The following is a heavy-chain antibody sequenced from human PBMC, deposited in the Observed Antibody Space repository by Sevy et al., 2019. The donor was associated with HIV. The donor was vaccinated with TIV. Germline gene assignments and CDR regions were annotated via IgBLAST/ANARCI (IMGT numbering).Heavy chain of an antibody. CDR2: IKHDGSEK. D-gene: IGHD3-22*01. J-gene: IGHJ6*02. V-gene: IGHV3-7*03. CDR1: GFTFSSYW. CDR3: ARAGYYDSSGYYWGYYYYYGMDV. Sequence: GGSLRLSCAASGFTFSSYWMSWVRQAPGKGLEWVANIKHDGSEKYYVDSVKGRFTISRDNAKNSLYLQMNSLRAEDTAVYYCARAGYYDSSGYYWGYYYYYGMDVWGQRTTVTVSS.